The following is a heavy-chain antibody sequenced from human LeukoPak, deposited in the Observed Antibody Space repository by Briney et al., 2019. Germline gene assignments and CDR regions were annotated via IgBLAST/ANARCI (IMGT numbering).Heavy chain of an antibody. Sequence: GGSLRLSCAASGFTFSSYGMHWVRQAPGKGLEWVAVISYDGSNKYYADSVKGRFTISRDNSKNTLYLQMNSLRAEDTAVYYCAKELYDYDSSGYYLGDWGQGTLVTVSS. J-gene: IGHJ4*02. D-gene: IGHD3-22*01. CDR3: AKELYDYDSSGYYLGD. V-gene: IGHV3-30*18. CDR1: GFTFSSYG. CDR2: ISYDGSNK.